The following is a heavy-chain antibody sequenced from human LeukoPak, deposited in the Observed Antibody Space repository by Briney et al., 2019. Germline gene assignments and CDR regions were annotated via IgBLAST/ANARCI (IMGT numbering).Heavy chain of an antibody. CDR1: GFTFSSYA. D-gene: IGHD3-10*01. Sequence: GGSLRLSCAASGFTFSSYAMSWVRQAPGKGLEWVSAISGSGGSAYYADSVKGWFTISRDNSKNTLYLQMNSLRAEDTAVYYCAKSLYGSGTNWFDPWGQGTLVTVSS. CDR3: AKSLYGSGTNWFDP. J-gene: IGHJ5*02. CDR2: ISGSGGSA. V-gene: IGHV3-23*01.